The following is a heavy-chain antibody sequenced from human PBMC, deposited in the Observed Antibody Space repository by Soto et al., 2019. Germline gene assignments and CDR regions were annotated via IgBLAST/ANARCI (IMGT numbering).Heavy chain of an antibody. CDR1: GGSISSYY. CDR2: IYYSGST. CDR3: AGRYGFCFDC. V-gene: IGHV4-59*12. D-gene: IGHD5-18*01. J-gene: IGHJ4*02. Sequence: QVQLQESGPGLVKPSETLSLTCTVSGGSISSYYWSWIRQPPGKGLEWIGYIYYSGSTNYNPSLKRRVTIAVETSNNQFSLKLSSVTAGVAAVYYCAGRYGFCFDCWGQGTLVTVSS.